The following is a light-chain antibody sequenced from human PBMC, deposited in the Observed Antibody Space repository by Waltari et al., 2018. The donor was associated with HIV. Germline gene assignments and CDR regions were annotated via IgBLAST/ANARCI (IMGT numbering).Light chain of an antibody. CDR1: PSHIGNDS. CDR3: GTWDRSLSAAV. CDR2: DNN. J-gene: IGLJ3*02. V-gene: IGLV1-51*01. Sequence: QSVLTQPPSVSAAPGQKVTIPCSVNPSHIGNDSVPSYQHVPGAAPRLLIYDNNKRPSGIPDRFSGSRSGTSATLGIPGLQTGDEAHYYCGTWDRSLSAAVFGGGTKLTVL.